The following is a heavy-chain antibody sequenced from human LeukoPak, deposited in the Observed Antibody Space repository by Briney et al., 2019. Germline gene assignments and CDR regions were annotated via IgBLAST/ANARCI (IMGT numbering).Heavy chain of an antibody. CDR3: ARASDYYGSGSPSPDY. J-gene: IGHJ4*02. V-gene: IGHV1-18*01. CDR1: GYTFTSYG. CDR2: ISAYNGNT. Sequence: GASVKVSCKASGYTFTSYGISWARQAPGQGLEWMGWISAYNGNTNYAQKLQGRVTMTTDTSTSTAYMELRSLRSDDTAVYYCARASDYYGSGSPSPDYWGQGTLVTVSS. D-gene: IGHD3-10*01.